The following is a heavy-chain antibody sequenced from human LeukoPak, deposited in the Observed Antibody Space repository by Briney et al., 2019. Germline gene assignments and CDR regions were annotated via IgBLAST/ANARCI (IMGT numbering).Heavy chain of an antibody. CDR2: IRSKANSYAT. Sequence: PGGSLRLSCAASGSTFSGSAMHWVRQASGKGLEWVGRIRSKANSYATAYAASVKGRFTISRDDSKNTAYLQMNSLKTEDTAVYYCIVATGGRAYYYYMDVWGKGTTVTVSS. J-gene: IGHJ6*03. CDR3: IVATGGRAYYYYMDV. CDR1: GSTFSGSA. D-gene: IGHD5-12*01. V-gene: IGHV3-73*01.